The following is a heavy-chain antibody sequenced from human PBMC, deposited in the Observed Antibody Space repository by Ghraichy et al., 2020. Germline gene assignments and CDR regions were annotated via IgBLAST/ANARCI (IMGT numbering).Heavy chain of an antibody. D-gene: IGHD3-10*01. J-gene: IGHJ6*02. Sequence: GGSLRLSCAASGFTFSSYGMHWVRQAPGKGLEWVAVIWYDGSNKYYADSVKGRFTISRDNSKNTLYLQMNSLRAEDTAVYYCARETAGKEYYYYYYGMDVWGQGTTVTVSS. V-gene: IGHV3-33*01. CDR1: GFTFSSYG. CDR2: IWYDGSNK. CDR3: ARETAGKEYYYYYYGMDV.